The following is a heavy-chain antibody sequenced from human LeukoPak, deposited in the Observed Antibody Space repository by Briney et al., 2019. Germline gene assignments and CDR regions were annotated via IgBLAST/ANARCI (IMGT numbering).Heavy chain of an antibody. D-gene: IGHD5-24*01. CDR2: IYSGGST. J-gene: IGHJ4*02. CDR1: AFTVSSNY. Sequence: PGGSLTLSCAASAFTVSSNYMSWVRQAPGKGLEWVSVIYSGGSTYYADCVKGRFTISRDNSKNTLYLQMNSLRAEDTAVYYCARGRSDGNNGDYWGQGTLVTVSS. V-gene: IGHV3-53*01. CDR3: ARGRSDGNNGDY.